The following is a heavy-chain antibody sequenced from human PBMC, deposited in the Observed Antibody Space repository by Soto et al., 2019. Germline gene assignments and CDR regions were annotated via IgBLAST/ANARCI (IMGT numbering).Heavy chain of an antibody. J-gene: IGHJ4*02. D-gene: IGHD5-18*01. Sequence: ASETLSLTCTVSGASIGNYYWNWIRQSPGKGLEWIGYIYSSGSTHYNPSLQNRVTISIDTSKNQVSLKVNSVTAADTAVYYCARDHPHSYGVYYFDYWGQGTPVTVSS. CDR2: IYSSGST. CDR1: GASIGNYY. CDR3: ARDHPHSYGVYYFDY. V-gene: IGHV4-59*01.